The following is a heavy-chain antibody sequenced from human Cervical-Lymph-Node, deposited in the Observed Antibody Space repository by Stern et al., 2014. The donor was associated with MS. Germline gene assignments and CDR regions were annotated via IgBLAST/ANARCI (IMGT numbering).Heavy chain of an antibody. J-gene: IGHJ6*02. Sequence: EMQLVESGGGLLQPGGSLRLSCGASGFTFSTYWMHWVRQGPGQGLVWVSRINSGGSSTSYADSVRGRFTISRDNAKNTVDLQMTSLRAEDTAVYYCARSSGASGDAMDVWGQGTTVTVSS. CDR3: ARSSGASGDAMDV. V-gene: IGHV3-74*02. CDR2: INSGGSST. CDR1: GFTFSTYW. D-gene: IGHD2-15*01.